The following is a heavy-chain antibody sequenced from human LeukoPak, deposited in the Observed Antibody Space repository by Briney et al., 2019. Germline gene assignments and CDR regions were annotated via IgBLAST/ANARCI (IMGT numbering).Heavy chain of an antibody. Sequence: SQTLSLTCTVSGGSISSGDYYWSWIRQPPGKGLEWIGYIYYSGSTYYNPSLKSQVTISVDTSKNQFSLKLSSVTAADTAVYYCARDRVPPYYFDYWGQGTLVTVSS. CDR1: GGSISSGDYY. V-gene: IGHV4-30-4*08. D-gene: IGHD1-14*01. CDR2: IYYSGST. J-gene: IGHJ4*02. CDR3: ARDRVPPYYFDY.